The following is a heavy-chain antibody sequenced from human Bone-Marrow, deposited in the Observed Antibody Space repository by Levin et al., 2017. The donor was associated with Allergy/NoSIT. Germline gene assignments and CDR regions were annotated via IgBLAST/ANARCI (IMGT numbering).Heavy chain of an antibody. CDR3: VAWRRECTSGLCFHPFDY. CDR1: RYSVTNGA. Sequence: GESLKISCVASRYSVTNGALTWVRQAPGKGLEWVATISTLTANTRYADSVKGRFIIFRESSANTMYMQMNSLRVEDTALYYCVAWRRECTSGLCFHPFDYWGRGTLVTVSS. CDR2: ISTLTANT. V-gene: IGHV3-23*01. J-gene: IGHJ4*02. D-gene: IGHD2-8*01.